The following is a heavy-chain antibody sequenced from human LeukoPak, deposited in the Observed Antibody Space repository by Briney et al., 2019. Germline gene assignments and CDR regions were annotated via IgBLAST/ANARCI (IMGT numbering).Heavy chain of an antibody. Sequence: GGSLRLSCAASGFTFSSYAMHWVRQAPGKGLEWVAVISYDGSNKYYADSVKGRFTISRDNSKNTLYLQMNSLRAEDTAVYYCAKGYDSSGYSRTGFDPWGQGTLVTVSS. CDR3: AKGYDSSGYSRTGFDP. CDR1: GFTFSSYA. D-gene: IGHD3-22*01. J-gene: IGHJ5*02. CDR2: ISYDGSNK. V-gene: IGHV3-30*04.